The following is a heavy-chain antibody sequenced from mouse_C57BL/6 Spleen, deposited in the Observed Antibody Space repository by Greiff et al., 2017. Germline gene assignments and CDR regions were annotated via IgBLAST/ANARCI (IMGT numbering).Heavy chain of an antibody. D-gene: IGHD1-1*01. CDR2: INPNNGGT. CDR3: ARGAYGSSYAMDY. Sequence: EVKLQQSGPELVKPGASVKIPCKASGYTFTDYNMDWVKQSHGKSLEWIGDINPNNGGTIYNQKFKGKATLTVDKSSSTAYMELRSLTSEDTAVYYCARGAYGSSYAMDYWGQGTSVTVSS. V-gene: IGHV1-18*01. J-gene: IGHJ4*01. CDR1: GYTFTDYN.